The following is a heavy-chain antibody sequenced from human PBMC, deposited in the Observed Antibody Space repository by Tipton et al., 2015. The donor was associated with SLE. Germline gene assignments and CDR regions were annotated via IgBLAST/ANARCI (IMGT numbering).Heavy chain of an antibody. Sequence: TLSLTCTVSGASISDHYWTWIRQPPGKGLEWIGYIYSSGSTTYTPSLKSRIAISVDTSTMQFSLRLTSVTAADTAVYYCARDWVVGATLDRFDPWGQGTLVTVSS. CDR1: GASISDHY. V-gene: IGHV4-4*08. J-gene: IGHJ5*02. CDR2: IYSSGST. CDR3: ARDWVVGATLDRFDP. D-gene: IGHD1-26*01.